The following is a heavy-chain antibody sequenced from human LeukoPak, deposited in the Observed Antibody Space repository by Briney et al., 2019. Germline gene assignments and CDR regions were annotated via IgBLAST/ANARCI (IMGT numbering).Heavy chain of an antibody. CDR1: GFTFSSYW. J-gene: IGHJ4*02. CDR2: ISSDGSST. D-gene: IGHD5-18*01. Sequence: GGSLRLSCAASGFTFSSYWMHWVRQAPGKGLVWVSRISSDGSSTNHADSVKGRLTISRDNAKNTLYLQMNSLRAEDTAVYYCARGGIYSYDPADYWGQGTLVTVSS. V-gene: IGHV3-74*01. CDR3: ARGGIYSYDPADY.